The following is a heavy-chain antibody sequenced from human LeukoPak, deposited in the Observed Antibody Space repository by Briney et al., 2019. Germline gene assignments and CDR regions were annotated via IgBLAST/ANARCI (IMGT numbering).Heavy chain of an antibody. J-gene: IGHJ3*02. Sequence: SETLSLTCSVSGASISSYYWSWIRLPAGKGLEWIGRIYTSGSTNYNPSLKSRVTMSVDTSKNQFSLKLTSVNAADTALYYCTRDNGGDWYAFDIWGQGTVVTVSS. CDR3: TRDNGGDWYAFDI. CDR2: IYTSGST. CDR1: GASISSYY. V-gene: IGHV4-4*07. D-gene: IGHD2-21*02.